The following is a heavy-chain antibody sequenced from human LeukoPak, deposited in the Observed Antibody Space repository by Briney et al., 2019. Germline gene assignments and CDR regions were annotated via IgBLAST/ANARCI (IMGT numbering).Heavy chain of an antibody. CDR1: GDSISSSNSY. Sequence: KPSETLSLTCTVSGDSISSSNSYWGWIRQPPGKGLEWIGSTYSSGNTYNNPSLKSRVTISVDTSKNQFSLKLSSVTAADTAVYYCAGAYGDLSRWGLGTLVTVSS. V-gene: IGHV4-39*07. CDR2: TYSSGNT. D-gene: IGHD3-10*01. CDR3: AGAYGDLSR. J-gene: IGHJ4*02.